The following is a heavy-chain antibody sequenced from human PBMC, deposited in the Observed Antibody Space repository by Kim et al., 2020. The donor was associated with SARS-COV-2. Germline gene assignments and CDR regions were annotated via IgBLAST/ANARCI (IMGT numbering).Heavy chain of an antibody. V-gene: IGHV3-7*01. CDR1: GFTFSSYG. J-gene: IGHJ5*02. CDR2: IKQDGSEK. Sequence: GGSLRLSCAASGFTFSSYGMSWVRQAPGKGLEWVANIKQDGSEKYYADSVKGRFTISRDNAKNSLYLQMNSLRAEDTAVYYCARDRPEYSSGGGCYADPYDTWGQETLVTVSP. CDR3: ARDRPEYSSGGGCYADPYDT. D-gene: IGHD2-15*01.